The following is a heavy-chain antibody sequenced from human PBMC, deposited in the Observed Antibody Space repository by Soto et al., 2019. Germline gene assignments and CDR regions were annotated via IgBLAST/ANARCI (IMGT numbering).Heavy chain of an antibody. CDR3: AKDKLSATDAFDS. V-gene: IGHV3-30*18. CDR1: GFTFSNFG. J-gene: IGHJ3*02. D-gene: IGHD1-26*01. Sequence: QVQLVESGGGVVQPGRSLRLSCAASGFTFSNFGMHWVRQAPGKGLEWVALISYDGSNKYYADSVKGRFTISRDTSKNTLYLQMSSLIAEDTAVYYCAKDKLSATDAFDSWGQGTMVTVSS. CDR2: ISYDGSNK.